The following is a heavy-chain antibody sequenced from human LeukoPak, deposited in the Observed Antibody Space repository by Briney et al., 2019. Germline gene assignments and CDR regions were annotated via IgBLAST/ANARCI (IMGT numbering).Heavy chain of an antibody. Sequence: GGSLRLSCAASGFTFDDYAMNWVRQAPGKGLEWVSGISWNSGSIGYADSVKGRFTISRDNAKNSLYLQMNSLRAEDTALYYCAKDTIRWRVGPSDYWGQGTLVTVSS. CDR3: AKDTIRWRVGPSDY. V-gene: IGHV3-9*01. CDR2: ISWNSGSI. D-gene: IGHD3/OR15-3a*01. J-gene: IGHJ4*02. CDR1: GFTFDDYA.